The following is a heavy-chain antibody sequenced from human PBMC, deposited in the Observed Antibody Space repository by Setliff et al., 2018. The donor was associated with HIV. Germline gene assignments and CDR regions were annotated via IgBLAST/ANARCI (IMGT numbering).Heavy chain of an antibody. CDR1: GGSISSGSDY. CDR2: TYSTGIT. D-gene: IGHD3-22*01. CDR3: ARDYYDSTGYYFDY. J-gene: IGHJ4*02. V-gene: IGHV4-61*02. Sequence: SETLSLTCTVSGGSISSGSDYWSWIRQPAGQGLEWIGRTYSTGITNYNPSLKSRVAISVDTSKNQFSLKLSSVTAADTAVYYRARDYYDSTGYYFDYWGQGTLVTVSS.